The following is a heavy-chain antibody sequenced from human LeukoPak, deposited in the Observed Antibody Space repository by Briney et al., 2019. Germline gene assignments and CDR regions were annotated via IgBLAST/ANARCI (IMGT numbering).Heavy chain of an antibody. V-gene: IGHV3-30-3*01. J-gene: IGHJ4*02. D-gene: IGHD5-12*01. CDR1: GFTFSSYA. CDR3: ARDSGSSGYCLFFDY. Sequence: PGGSLRLSCAASGFTFSSYAMHWVRQAPGKGLEWVAVISYDGSNKYYADSVKGRFTISRDNSKNTLYLQMNSLRAEDTAVYYCARDSGSSGYCLFFDYWGQGTLVTVSS. CDR2: ISYDGSNK.